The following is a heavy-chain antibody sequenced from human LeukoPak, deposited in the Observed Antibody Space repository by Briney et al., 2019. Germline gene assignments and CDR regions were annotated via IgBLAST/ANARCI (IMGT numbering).Heavy chain of an antibody. V-gene: IGHV4-59*08. Sequence: SETLSLTCTVSGGSISSYYWSWIRQPPGKGLEWIGYIYYSGSTNYNPSLKSRVTISVDTSKNQFSLKLSSVTAADTAVYYCARLPPPVDYYDSSGYSYYFDYWGQGTLVTVSS. D-gene: IGHD3-22*01. J-gene: IGHJ4*02. CDR2: IYYSGST. CDR1: GGSISSYY. CDR3: ARLPPPVDYYDSSGYSYYFDY.